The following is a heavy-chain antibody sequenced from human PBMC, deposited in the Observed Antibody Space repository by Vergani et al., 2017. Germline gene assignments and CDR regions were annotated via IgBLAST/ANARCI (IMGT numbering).Heavy chain of an antibody. D-gene: IGHD2-15*01. V-gene: IGHV4-39*01. CDR3: ARSAAPHFDY. J-gene: IGHJ4*02. Sequence: QLQLQESGPGLVKPSETLSLTCTVSGGSISSSSYYWGWIRQPPGKGLEWIGSIYYSGSTYYNPSFKSRVTISVDTSKNQFSLKLSSVTAADTAVYYCARSAAPHFDYWGQGTLVTVSS. CDR2: IYYSGST. CDR1: GGSISSSSYY.